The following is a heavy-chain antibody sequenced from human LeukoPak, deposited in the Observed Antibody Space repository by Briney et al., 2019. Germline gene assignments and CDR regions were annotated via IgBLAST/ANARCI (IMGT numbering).Heavy chain of an antibody. J-gene: IGHJ4*02. V-gene: IGHV1-69*13. D-gene: IGHD1-26*01. Sequence: SVKVSCKASGGTFSSYAISWVRQAPGQGLEWMGGIIPIFGTANYAQKFQGRVTITADESTSTAYMELSSLRSEDTAVYYCAERGSYGYYFDYWGQGTLVTASS. CDR2: IIPIFGTA. CDR3: AERGSYGYYFDY. CDR1: GGTFSSYA.